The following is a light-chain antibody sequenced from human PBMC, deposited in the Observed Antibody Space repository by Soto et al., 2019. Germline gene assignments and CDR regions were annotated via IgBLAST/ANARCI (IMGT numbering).Light chain of an antibody. CDR3: QQYYSTPIT. V-gene: IGKV4-1*01. Sequence: NVMTQSSDSLDASLVEKATINGESSQSVLYSSNNKNYLAWYQQKPGQPPKLLIYWASTRESGVPDRFSGSGSRTDFTLTISSLQAEDVAVYYCQQYYSTPITFSQGTRVDIK. CDR2: WAS. CDR1: QSVLYSSNNKNY. J-gene: IGKJ5*01.